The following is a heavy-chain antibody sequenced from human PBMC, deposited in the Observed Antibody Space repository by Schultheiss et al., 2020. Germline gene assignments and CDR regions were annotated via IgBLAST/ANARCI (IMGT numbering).Heavy chain of an antibody. J-gene: IGHJ6*02. D-gene: IGHD4-17*01. Sequence: ASVKVSCKASGYTFTSYGISWVRQAPGQGLEWMGWISTYNGDTNYAQKVQGRVTMTTDTSTSIAYMELRSLRSDDTALYYCARQEYVDSHYGMDVWGQGTMVTVSS. CDR2: ISTYNGDT. CDR3: ARQEYVDSHYGMDV. CDR1: GYTFTSYG. V-gene: IGHV1-18*01.